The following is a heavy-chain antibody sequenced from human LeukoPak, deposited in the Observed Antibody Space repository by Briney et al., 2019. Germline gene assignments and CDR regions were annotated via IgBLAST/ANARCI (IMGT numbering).Heavy chain of an antibody. D-gene: IGHD5-12*01. J-gene: IGHJ4*02. Sequence: GASVKVSCKASGGTFSSYAISWVRQAPGQGLEWMGGIIPIFGTANYAQKFQGRVTITADESTSTAYMELSSLRSEDTAVYYCARCAGYSGYDFWNIWGQGTLVTVSS. CDR1: GGTFSSYA. CDR2: IIPIFGTA. CDR3: ARCAGYSGYDFWNI. V-gene: IGHV1-69*13.